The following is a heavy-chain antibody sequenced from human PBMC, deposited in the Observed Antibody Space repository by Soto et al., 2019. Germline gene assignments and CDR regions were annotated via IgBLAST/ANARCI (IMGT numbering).Heavy chain of an antibody. D-gene: IGHD3-22*01. CDR2: ISYDGTDK. Sequence: GGSLRLSCAASGFTYTTYTMHWVRQGPGKGLEWVAVISYDGTDKYYTDSVKGRFTISRDNSKNTLYLQMNSLRAEDKSVYYCAREYSMTVVAPVYWGQGTLVTVSS. J-gene: IGHJ4*02. V-gene: IGHV3-30*19. CDR1: GFTYTTYT. CDR3: AREYSMTVVAPVY.